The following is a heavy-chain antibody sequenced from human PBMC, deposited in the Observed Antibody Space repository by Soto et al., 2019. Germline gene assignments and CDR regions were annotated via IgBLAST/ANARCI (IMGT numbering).Heavy chain of an antibody. Sequence: NPSETLSLTCTVSGASIINYYWAWIRQSPGGGLEWIGYIFHTGTTSYNPSLKSRVTLSVDTSQSQFSLKLNSVTAADTAVYYCTTEAYDNSGSLAFDIWGPGTLVTVSS. CDR2: IFHTGTT. CDR3: TTEAYDNSGSLAFDI. D-gene: IGHD3-22*01. V-gene: IGHV4-59*08. J-gene: IGHJ3*02. CDR1: GASIINYY.